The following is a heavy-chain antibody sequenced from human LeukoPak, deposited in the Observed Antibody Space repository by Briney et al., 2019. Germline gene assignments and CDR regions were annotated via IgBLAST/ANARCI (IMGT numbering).Heavy chain of an antibody. V-gene: IGHV3-21*01. CDR3: ARDRGSPDAFNI. CDR2: INGRSTRI. CDR1: GFPFNTYA. Sequence: PGGSLRLSCVASGFPFNTYAMTWVRQAPGKGPEWVSVINGRSTRIYYAESVKGRFTISRDNARNTLYLQMNSLRAEDTAVYYCARDRGSPDAFNIWGQGTMVTVSS. D-gene: IGHD1-26*01. J-gene: IGHJ3*02.